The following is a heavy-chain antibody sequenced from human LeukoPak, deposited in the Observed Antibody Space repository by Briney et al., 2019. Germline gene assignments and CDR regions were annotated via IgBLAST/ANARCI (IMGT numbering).Heavy chain of an antibody. CDR1: GGSISSYY. D-gene: IGHD6-19*01. V-gene: IGHV4-59*01. CDR2: IYYSGST. CDR3: ARASGAYSSGWYGDFDY. J-gene: IGHJ4*02. Sequence: SETLSLTCTVSGGSISSYYWSWIRQPPGKGLEWIGYIYYSGSTNYNPSLKSRVTISVDTSKNQFSLKLSSVTAADTAVYYCARASGAYSSGWYGDFDYWGQGTLVTASS.